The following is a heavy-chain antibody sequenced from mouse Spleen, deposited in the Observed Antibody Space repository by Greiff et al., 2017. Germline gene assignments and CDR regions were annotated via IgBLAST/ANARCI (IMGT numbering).Heavy chain of an antibody. CDR3: ARSHRGAMDY. J-gene: IGHJ4*01. CDR2: IYPGSGNT. CDR1: GYTFTDYY. Sequence: VQLQQSGAELVRPGASVKLSCKASGYTFTDYYINWVKQRPGQGLEWIARIYPGSGNTYYNEKFKGKATLTAEKSSSTAYMQLSSLTSEDSAVYFCARSHRGAMDYWGQGTSVTVSS. V-gene: IGHV1-76*01. D-gene: IGHD2-14*01.